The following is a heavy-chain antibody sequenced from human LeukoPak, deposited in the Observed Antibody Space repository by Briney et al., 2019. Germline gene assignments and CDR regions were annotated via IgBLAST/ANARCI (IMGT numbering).Heavy chain of an antibody. CDR3: ARLPYDSKGYFDY. Sequence: PSETLSLTCAVYGGSFSGYYWSWIRQPPGKGLEWIGEINHSGSTNYNPSLKSRVTISVDTSKNQFSLKLSSVTAADTAVYYCARLPYDSKGYFDYWGQGTLVTVSS. J-gene: IGHJ4*02. CDR2: INHSGST. D-gene: IGHD3-22*01. CDR1: GGSFSGYY. V-gene: IGHV4-34*01.